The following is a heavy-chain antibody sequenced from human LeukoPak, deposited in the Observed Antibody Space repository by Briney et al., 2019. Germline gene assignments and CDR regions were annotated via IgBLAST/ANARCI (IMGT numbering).Heavy chain of an antibody. J-gene: IGHJ5*02. CDR2: IRYDDSE. Sequence: GGSLRLSCVASGFSLSEYGIHWVCQAPGKGLEWLSFIRYDDSEYYADSVKGRFAISRDNSKNTLFLQMHSLRSEDTAVYYCAKDPVNHCASSVCYGLQSWGQGTLVIVSS. V-gene: IGHV3-30*02. CDR1: GFSLSEYG. D-gene: IGHD3-22*01. CDR3: AKDPVNHCASSVCYGLQS.